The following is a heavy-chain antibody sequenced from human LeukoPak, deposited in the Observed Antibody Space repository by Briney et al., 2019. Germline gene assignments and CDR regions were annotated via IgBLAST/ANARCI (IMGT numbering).Heavy chain of an antibody. J-gene: IGHJ3*02. Sequence: GESLKISCKGSGYSFTSYWIGWVRQMPGIGLEWMGIIYPGDSDTRYSPSFQGQVTISADKSISTAYLQWSSLKASDTAMYYCARRGIAARLLPMLSPVGDAFDIWGQGTMVTVSS. V-gene: IGHV5-51*01. CDR3: ARRGIAARLLPMLSPVGDAFDI. CDR2: IYPGDSDT. D-gene: IGHD6-6*01. CDR1: GYSFTSYW.